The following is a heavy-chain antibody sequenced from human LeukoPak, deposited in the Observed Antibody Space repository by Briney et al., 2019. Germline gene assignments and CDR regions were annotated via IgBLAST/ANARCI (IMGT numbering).Heavy chain of an antibody. CDR3: ARYTAIPLYYFDY. V-gene: IGHV4-30-4*08. CDR2: IYYSGST. Sequence: PSETLSLTCTVSGGSISSSSYYWGWIRQPPGKGLEWIGYIYYSGSTYYNPSLKSRVTISVDTSKNQFSLKLSSVTAADTAVYYCARYTAIPLYYFDYWGQGTLVTVSS. CDR1: GGSISSSSYY. D-gene: IGHD5-18*01. J-gene: IGHJ4*02.